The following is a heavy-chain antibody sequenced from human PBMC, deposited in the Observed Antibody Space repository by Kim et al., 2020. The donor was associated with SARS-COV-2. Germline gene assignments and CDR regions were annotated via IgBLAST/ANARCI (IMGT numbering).Heavy chain of an antibody. CDR1: GGSISSGDYY. CDR3: ARRHYYDSGGLDY. J-gene: IGHJ4*02. CDR2: IYYSGST. V-gene: IGHV4-30-4*01. D-gene: IGHD3-22*01. Sequence: SETLSLTCTVSGGSISSGDYYWSWIRQPPGKGLEWIGYIYYSGSTYYNPSLKSRVTISVDTSKNQFSLKLSSVTAADTAVYYCARRHYYDSGGLDYWGQGTLVTVSS.